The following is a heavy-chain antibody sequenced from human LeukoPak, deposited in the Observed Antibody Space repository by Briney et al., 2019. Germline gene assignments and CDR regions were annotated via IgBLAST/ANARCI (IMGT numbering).Heavy chain of an antibody. V-gene: IGHV3-53*01. CDR1: GFTVSGNY. CDR2: IYSGGTT. J-gene: IGHJ4*02. CDR3: ARRAGEYSHPYDY. Sequence: GGSLRLSCAVSGFTVSGNYMSWVRQAPGKGLEWVSLIYSGGTTYYSDSVKGRFTISRDNSKNTLYLQMNSLRAEDTAVYYCARRAGEYSHPYDYWGQGTLVTVSS. D-gene: IGHD2/OR15-2a*01.